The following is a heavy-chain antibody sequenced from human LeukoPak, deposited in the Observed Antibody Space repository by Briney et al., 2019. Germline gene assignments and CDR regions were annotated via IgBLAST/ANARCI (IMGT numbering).Heavy chain of an antibody. Sequence: GGSLRLSCAASGFTFSNYGMNWVRQTPGKGLEWVGRIKSKTDGGTTDYAAPVKGRFSISRDDSTNTLSLQMNSLKTEDTVVYYCTTGGVRPLNWGQGTLVTVSS. CDR1: GFTFSNYG. J-gene: IGHJ4*02. D-gene: IGHD1-26*01. CDR3: TTGGVRPLN. V-gene: IGHV3-15*01. CDR2: IKSKTDGGTT.